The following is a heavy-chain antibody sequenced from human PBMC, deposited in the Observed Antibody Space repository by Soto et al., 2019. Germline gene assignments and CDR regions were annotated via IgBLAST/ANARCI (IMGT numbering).Heavy chain of an antibody. CDR1: GGSISSYY. J-gene: IGHJ4*02. CDR2: IYYSGST. CDR3: TRHYYDSSGYHFDY. Sequence: QVQLQESGPGLVKPSETLSLTCTVSGGSISSYYWSWIRQPPGKGLEWIGYIYYSGSTNYNPSLKSRVTISVDTSKSQCSLKLSSVTAADTAVYYCTRHYYDSSGYHFDYWGQGTLVTVSS. D-gene: IGHD3-22*01. V-gene: IGHV4-59*01.